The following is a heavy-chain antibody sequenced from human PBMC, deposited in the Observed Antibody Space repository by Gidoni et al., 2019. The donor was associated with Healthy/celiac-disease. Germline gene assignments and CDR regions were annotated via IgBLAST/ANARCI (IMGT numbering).Heavy chain of an antibody. CDR1: GGSISSYY. Sequence: QVQLQESGPGLVKPSETLSLTCTVSGGSISSYYWSWIRQPPGKGLEWIGYIYYSGSTNYNPSLKSRVTISVDTSKNQFSLKLSSVTAADTAVYYCARVMITFGGVIPSTAFDIWGQGTMVTVSS. D-gene: IGHD3-16*02. V-gene: IGHV4-59*01. CDR3: ARVMITFGGVIPSTAFDI. CDR2: IYYSGST. J-gene: IGHJ3*02.